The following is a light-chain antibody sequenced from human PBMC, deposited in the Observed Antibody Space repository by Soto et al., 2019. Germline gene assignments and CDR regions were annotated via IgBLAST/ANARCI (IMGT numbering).Light chain of an antibody. Sequence: DILMTESPDSLTVSLGERATINCKSSQSVFYSSNNKNYLAWYQQKPGQPPKLLIYWASTRQFGVPDRFSGSGSGTDFTLTISSLQAEDVAVYYCQQRSNWPLTFGGGTKVEIK. CDR2: WAS. CDR1: QSVFYSSNNKNY. V-gene: IGKV4-1*01. J-gene: IGKJ4*01. CDR3: QQRSNWPLT.